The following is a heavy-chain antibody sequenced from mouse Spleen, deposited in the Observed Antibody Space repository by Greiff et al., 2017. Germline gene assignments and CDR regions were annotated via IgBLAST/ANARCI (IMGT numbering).Heavy chain of an antibody. Sequence: QVHVKQSGAELVRPGSSVKLSCKASGYTFTSYWMHWVKQRPIQGLEWIGNIDPSDSETHYNQKFKDKATLTVDKSSSTAYMQLSSLTSEDSAVYYCARRAIYYGKEDYAMDYWGQGTSVTVSS. V-gene: IGHV1-52*01. D-gene: IGHD2-1*01. CDR2: IDPSDSET. CDR3: ARRAIYYGKEDYAMDY. CDR1: GYTFTSYW. J-gene: IGHJ4*01.